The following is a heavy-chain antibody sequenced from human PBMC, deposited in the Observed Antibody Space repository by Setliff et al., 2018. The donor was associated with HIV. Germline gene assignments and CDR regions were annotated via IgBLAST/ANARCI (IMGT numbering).Heavy chain of an antibody. J-gene: IGHJ4*02. CDR1: GFTFGDYA. CDR2: IRSKAYGGTT. CDR3: TRDLGGPFDY. D-gene: IGHD3-16*01. Sequence: GGSLRLSCTVSGFTFGDYAMSWVRQAPGKGLEWVGFIRSKAYGGTTEYAASVKGRFTISRDDSKSVAYLQMNSLKTEDTAVYYCTRDLGGPFDYWGQGTLVTVSS. V-gene: IGHV3-49*04.